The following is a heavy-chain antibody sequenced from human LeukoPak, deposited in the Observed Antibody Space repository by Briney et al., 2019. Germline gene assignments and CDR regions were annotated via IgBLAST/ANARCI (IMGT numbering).Heavy chain of an antibody. V-gene: IGHV4-59*01. CDR2: LYYSGST. J-gene: IGHJ3*02. CDR3: ARGGSGISNAFDI. Sequence: SETLSLTCSVSGGSISSYYWSWIRQPPGKGLEWIGYLYYSGSTNSNPSLKSRVTMSVDTSKNQFSLKLRTVTAADTAVYYCARGGSGISNAFDIWGQGTMVTVSS. CDR1: GGSISSYY. D-gene: IGHD3-10*01.